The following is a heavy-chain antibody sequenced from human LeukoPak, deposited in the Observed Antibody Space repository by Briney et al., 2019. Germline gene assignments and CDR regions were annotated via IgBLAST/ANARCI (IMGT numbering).Heavy chain of an antibody. D-gene: IGHD6-19*01. Sequence: HAGGSLRLSCAASGFTFSSYAMPWVRQAPGKGLEWVAVISYDGSNKYYADSVKGRFTISRDNSKNTLYLQMNSLRAEDTAVYYCARGHHIAVAGTAFDYWGQGTLVTVSS. J-gene: IGHJ4*02. V-gene: IGHV3-30-3*01. CDR1: GFTFSSYA. CDR3: ARGHHIAVAGTAFDY. CDR2: ISYDGSNK.